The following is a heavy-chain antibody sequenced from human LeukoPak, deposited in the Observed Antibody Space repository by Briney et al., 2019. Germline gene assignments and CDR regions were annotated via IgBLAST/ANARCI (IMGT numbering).Heavy chain of an antibody. D-gene: IGHD3-10*01. V-gene: IGHV4-34*01. J-gene: IGHJ4*02. CDR2: INHSGST. Sequence: GSLRLSCAASGFTFSSYSMNWVRQAPGRGLEWIGEINHSGSTNYNPSLKSRVTISVDTSKNQLSLKLSSVTAADTAVYYCARGVGYGSGSYYFDYWGQGTLVTVSS. CDR1: GFTFSSYS. CDR3: ARGVGYGSGSYYFDY.